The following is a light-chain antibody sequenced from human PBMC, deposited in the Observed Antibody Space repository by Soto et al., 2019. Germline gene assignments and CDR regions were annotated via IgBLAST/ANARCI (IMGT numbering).Light chain of an antibody. J-gene: IGKJ4*01. V-gene: IGKV3-20*01. CDR2: GAS. CDR3: QQYGSSLPLT. CDR1: QSVSSSY. Sequence: EIVLTQSPGTPSLSPGERATLSCRASQSVSSSYLARYQQKPGQAPRLLIYGASSRATGIPDRFSGSGSGTDFTLTISRLEPEDFAVYYCQQYGSSLPLTFGGGTKVDIK.